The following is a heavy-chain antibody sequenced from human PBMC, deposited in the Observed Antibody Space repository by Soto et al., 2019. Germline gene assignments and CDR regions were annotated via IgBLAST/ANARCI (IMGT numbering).Heavy chain of an antibody. Sequence: QVQLVQSGAEVKKPGASVKVSCKTSGYTFTSYHISWVRQAPGQGLEWMGWISAYNTNTNYAQKFQGRVTMTTDTLTSTADTELRSLRSDDTAVYYCARDTPPTDYWGQGTLVTVSS. V-gene: IGHV1-18*01. CDR2: ISAYNTNT. CDR3: ARDTPPTDY. CDR1: GYTFTSYH. J-gene: IGHJ4*02.